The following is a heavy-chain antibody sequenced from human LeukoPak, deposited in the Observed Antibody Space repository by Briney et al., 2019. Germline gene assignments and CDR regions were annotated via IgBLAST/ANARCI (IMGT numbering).Heavy chain of an antibody. CDR1: GFTFSNYA. D-gene: IGHD7-27*01. V-gene: IGHV3-23*01. CDR3: AKDQNWEGGY. CDR2: ISGSGATT. J-gene: IGHJ4*02. Sequence: TGGSLRLSCAASGFTFSNYAMSWVRQAPRKGLKWVSSISGSGATTYYADSVKGRFTISRDNSKNTVYLQMNSLRVEDTAVYYCAKDQNWEGGYWGQGTLVTVSS.